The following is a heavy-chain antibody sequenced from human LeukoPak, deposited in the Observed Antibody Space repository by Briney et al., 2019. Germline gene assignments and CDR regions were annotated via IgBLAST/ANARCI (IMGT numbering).Heavy chain of an antibody. V-gene: IGHV1-69*13. CDR2: IIPIFGTA. CDR3: ARDRGGTGDFDH. CDR1: GGTFSSYA. J-gene: IGHJ4*02. Sequence: SVKVSCKASGGTFSSYAISWVRQAPGQGLEWMGGIIPIFGTANYAQKFQGRVTITADESTSTAYMELSSLRSEDTAVYYCARDRGGTGDFDHWGQGTLVTVSS. D-gene: IGHD1-1*01.